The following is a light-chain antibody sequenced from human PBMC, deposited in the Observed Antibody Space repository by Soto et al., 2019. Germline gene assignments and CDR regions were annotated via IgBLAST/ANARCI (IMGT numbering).Light chain of an antibody. CDR3: SSYTSSSTYV. V-gene: IGLV2-14*01. J-gene: IGLJ1*01. CDR2: DVS. Sequence: QSALTQPASVSGSPGQSITISCTGTSSDVGGYNYVSWYQQHPGKAPKLMIYDVSNRPSGVSNRFSGSKSGNTASLTISGLQAEDEADYYCSSYTSSSTYVSGPGTKLTVL. CDR1: SSDVGGYNY.